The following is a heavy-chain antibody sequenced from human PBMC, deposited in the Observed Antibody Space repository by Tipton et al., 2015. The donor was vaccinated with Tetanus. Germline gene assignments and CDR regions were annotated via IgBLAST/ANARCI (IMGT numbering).Heavy chain of an antibody. CDR3: ARDQGGGRVVRLNWFDP. CDR1: GGSISGSPYF. CDR2: IYYSGST. Sequence: TLSLTCTVSGGSISGSPYFWNWLRHQPGKGLEWIGYIYYSGSTHYNPSFKSRVTMSVDTSKNKFSLKLSSVTAADTAIYYCARDQGGGRVVRLNWFDPWGQGTLVTVSS. J-gene: IGHJ5*02. V-gene: IGHV4-31*03. D-gene: IGHD6-6*01.